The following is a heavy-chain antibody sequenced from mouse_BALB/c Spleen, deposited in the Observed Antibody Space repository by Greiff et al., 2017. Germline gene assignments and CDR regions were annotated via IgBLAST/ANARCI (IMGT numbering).Heavy chain of an antibody. CDR3: ARVDYYGSSDAMDY. J-gene: IGHJ4*01. D-gene: IGHD1-1*01. CDR2: ISSGGST. CDR1: GFTFSSYA. V-gene: IGHV5-6-5*01. Sequence: EVQRVESGGGLVKPGGSLKLSCAASGFTFSSYAMSWVRQTPEKRLEWVASISSGGSTYYPDSVKGRFTISRDNARNILYLQMSSLRSEDTAMYYCARVDYYGSSDAMDYWGQGTSVTVSS.